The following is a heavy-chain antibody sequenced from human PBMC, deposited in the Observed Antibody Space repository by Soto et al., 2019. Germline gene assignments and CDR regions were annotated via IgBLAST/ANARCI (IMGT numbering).Heavy chain of an antibody. Sequence: GSLRLSCAASGFSFSSYGMHWVRQAPGKGLQWVAVTSYDGSNTYYADSVKGRFTISRDNSKNTLYLQMNSLRAEDTAVYYCAKGLSYQWLAVDYWGQGTLVTVSS. J-gene: IGHJ4*02. CDR1: GFSFSSYG. V-gene: IGHV3-30*18. CDR3: AKGLSYQWLAVDY. CDR2: TSYDGSNT. D-gene: IGHD6-19*01.